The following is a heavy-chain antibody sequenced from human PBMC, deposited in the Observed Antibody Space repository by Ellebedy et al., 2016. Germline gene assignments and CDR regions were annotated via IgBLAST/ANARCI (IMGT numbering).Heavy chain of an antibody. CDR3: ARVDTGSPHGF. J-gene: IGHJ3*01. D-gene: IGHD1-26*01. CDR2: ISTHNGNT. V-gene: IGHV1-18*01. Sequence: ASVKVSCXTYGYTFTRYGISWVRQAPGQGLEWMGWISTHNGNTNYAQKVQGRVTMTIDTSTRTVYMELRSLRSDDTAIYYCARVDTGSPHGFWGQGTMVTVSS. CDR1: GYTFTRYG.